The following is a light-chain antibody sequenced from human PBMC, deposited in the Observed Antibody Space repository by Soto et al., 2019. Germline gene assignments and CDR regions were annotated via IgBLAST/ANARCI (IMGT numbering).Light chain of an antibody. CDR1: SSNIGSNT. CDR2: SNN. Sequence: QPVLTQPPSASGTPGQRVTISCSGSSSNIGSNTVNWYQQLPGTAPKLLIYSNNQRPSGVPDRFSGSKSGTSASLAISGLQSEDEADYYWAAWDDSLNGPHVVFGGGTKLTVL. CDR3: AAWDDSLNGPHVV. V-gene: IGLV1-44*01. J-gene: IGLJ2*01.